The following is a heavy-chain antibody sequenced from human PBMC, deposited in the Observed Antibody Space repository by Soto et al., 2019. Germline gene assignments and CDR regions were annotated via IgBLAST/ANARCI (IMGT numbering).Heavy chain of an antibody. Sequence: GGSLRLSCAVSGFTVSNNYMSWVRQAPGKGLEGVSVIYSGGYTAYGDSVKGRFTISRDNSKNTLYLQMNSLRADDTAVYYCATRITVFGLLIPPFDPWGQGTQVTVSS. CDR3: ATRITVFGLLIPPFDP. CDR1: GFTVSNNY. V-gene: IGHV3-53*01. D-gene: IGHD3-3*01. CDR2: IYSGGYT. J-gene: IGHJ5*02.